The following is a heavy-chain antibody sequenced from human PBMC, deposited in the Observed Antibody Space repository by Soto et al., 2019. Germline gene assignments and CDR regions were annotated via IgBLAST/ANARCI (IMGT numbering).Heavy chain of an antibody. CDR3: ARAPMVLSRSYFDS. CDR2: ISYSGNT. V-gene: IGHV4-59*01. D-gene: IGHD2-8*01. J-gene: IGHJ4*02. Sequence: PSETLSLTCTVPVGSISNFYWSWIRQPPGKGLEWIGYISYSGNTNYNPSLKSRVSISVDTSKNQLSLNLTSVTAADTAVYYCARAPMVLSRSYFDSWGQGTPVTVSS. CDR1: VGSISNFY.